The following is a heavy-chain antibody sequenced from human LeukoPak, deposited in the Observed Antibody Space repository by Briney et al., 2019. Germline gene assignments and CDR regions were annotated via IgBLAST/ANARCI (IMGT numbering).Heavy chain of an antibody. D-gene: IGHD4/OR15-4a*01. J-gene: IGHJ4*02. V-gene: IGHV4-34*01. CDR3: ASDARLIDY. CDR1: GGSFSGYY. Sequence: SETLSLTCAVYGGSFSGYYWSWSRQPPGKGLEWIGEINHSGSTNYNPSLKSRVTISVDTSKNQFSLKLSSVTAADTAVYYCASDARLIDYWGQGTLVTVSS. CDR2: INHSGST.